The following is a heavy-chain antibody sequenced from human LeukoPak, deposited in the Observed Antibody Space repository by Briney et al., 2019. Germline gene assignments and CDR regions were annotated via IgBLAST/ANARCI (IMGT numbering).Heavy chain of an antibody. Sequence: SETLSLTCAVYGGSFSGYYWSWIRQPPGKGLEWIGEINHSGSTNYNPSLKSRVTISVDTSKNQFSLKLSSVTAADTAVYYCARGRRGSGILTGYYRPFDYWGQGTLVTVSS. J-gene: IGHJ4*02. CDR3: ARGRRGSGILTGYYRPFDY. D-gene: IGHD3-9*01. CDR1: GGSFSGYY. V-gene: IGHV4-34*01. CDR2: INHSGST.